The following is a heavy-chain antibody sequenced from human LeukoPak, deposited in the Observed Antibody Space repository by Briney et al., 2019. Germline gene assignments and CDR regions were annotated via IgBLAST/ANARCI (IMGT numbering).Heavy chain of an antibody. J-gene: IGHJ4*02. CDR3: ASLGRDGYSNY. D-gene: IGHD5-24*01. Sequence: ASVKVSCKASGGTFSRYAISWVRQAPGQGLEWMGGIIPIFGTANYAQKFQGRVTITADESTSTAYMELSSLRSEDTAVYYCASLGRDGYSNYWGQGTLVTVSS. CDR1: GGTFSRYA. V-gene: IGHV1-69*01. CDR2: IIPIFGTA.